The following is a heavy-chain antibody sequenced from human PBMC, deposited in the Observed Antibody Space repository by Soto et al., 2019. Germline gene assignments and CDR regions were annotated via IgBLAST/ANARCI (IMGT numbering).Heavy chain of an antibody. CDR1: GYTFTSYA. V-gene: IGHV1-3*01. Sequence: GASVKVSCKASGYTFTSYAMHWVRQAPGQRLEWMGWINAGNGNTKYSQKFQGRVTITRDTSASTAYMELSSLRSEDTAVYYCARGPYYDFWSVFFLNFDYWGQGPLVT. CDR3: ARGPYYDFWSVFFLNFDY. J-gene: IGHJ4*02. CDR2: INAGNGNT. D-gene: IGHD3-3*01.